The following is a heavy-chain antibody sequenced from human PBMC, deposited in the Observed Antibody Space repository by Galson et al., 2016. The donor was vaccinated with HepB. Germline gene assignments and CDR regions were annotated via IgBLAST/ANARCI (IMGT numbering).Heavy chain of an antibody. Sequence: TLSLTCTVSSGSISSGAYYWNWIRQHPGKGLEWIGYTYYGGSTYYNPSLRSRVTISIEKSKNQVSLQLSSVTAADSALYFCAASRDRSSPQPFESWGQGTLVTVSS. J-gene: IGHJ4*02. CDR3: AASRDRSSPQPFES. D-gene: IGHD6-6*01. CDR2: TYYGGST. CDR1: SGSISSGAYY. V-gene: IGHV4-31*03.